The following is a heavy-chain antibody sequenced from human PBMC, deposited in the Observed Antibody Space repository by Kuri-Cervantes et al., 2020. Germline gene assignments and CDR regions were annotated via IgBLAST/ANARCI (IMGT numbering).Heavy chain of an antibody. CDR3: ARPRYYDSSGYPTYYFDY. Sequence: GESLKISCKGSGYSFTSYWIGWVRQMPGKGLEWMGIIYPGDSDTRYSPSFQGQVTISADKSISTAYLQWSSLKASDTAMYYCARPRYYDSSGYPTYYFDYWGQGTLVTVSS. CDR2: IYPGDSDT. CDR1: GYSFTSYW. J-gene: IGHJ4*02. V-gene: IGHV5-51*01. D-gene: IGHD3-22*01.